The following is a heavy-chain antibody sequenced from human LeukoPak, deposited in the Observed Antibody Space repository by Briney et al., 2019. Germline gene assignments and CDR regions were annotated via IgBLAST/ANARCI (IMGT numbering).Heavy chain of an antibody. D-gene: IGHD1-26*01. V-gene: IGHV4-4*09. CDR2: IHSNGYT. CDR3: AKRQGPSSGSYDYFDP. Sequence: VSGGSISSYSWSWIRQPPGQGLEWIAYIHSNGYTNYNPSLKSRFTISVDTSKNQFSLKVTSVTAADTAVYYCAKRQGPSSGSYDYFDPWGQGTLVTVSS. J-gene: IGHJ5*02. CDR1: GGSISSYS.